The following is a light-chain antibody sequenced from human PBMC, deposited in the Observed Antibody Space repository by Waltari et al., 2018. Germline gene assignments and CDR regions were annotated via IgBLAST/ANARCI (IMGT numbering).Light chain of an antibody. CDR2: NDY. CDR1: HSNIRRNV. J-gene: IGLJ3*02. Sequence: QSLLSQPPSASGTPGPWVTISWFGSHSNIRRNVFSWYPQPPRTAPKLLIYNDYQRPSGVPDRFAASKSGTSASLAIGGIQSEDETDYYCASWDDSLKAWVFGGGTKLTVL. CDR3: ASWDDSLKAWV. V-gene: IGLV1-44*01.